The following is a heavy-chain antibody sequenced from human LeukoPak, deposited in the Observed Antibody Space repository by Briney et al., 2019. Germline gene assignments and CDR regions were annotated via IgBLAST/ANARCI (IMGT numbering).Heavy chain of an antibody. Sequence: NPGGSLRLSCAASGFTFSAFSMNWVRQAPGKGLEWVSAISSSSSDIYYTDSVKGRFTISRDNANNFLYLQVSSLRAEDTAVYYCAKDFPKRITMIVVVITYFDYWGQGTLVTVSS. CDR3: AKDFPKRITMIVVVITYFDY. V-gene: IGHV3-21*01. J-gene: IGHJ4*02. CDR1: GFTFSAFS. D-gene: IGHD3-22*01. CDR2: ISSSSSDI.